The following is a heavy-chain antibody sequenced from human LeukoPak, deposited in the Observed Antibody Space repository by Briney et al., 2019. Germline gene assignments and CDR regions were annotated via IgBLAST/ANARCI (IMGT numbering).Heavy chain of an antibody. D-gene: IGHD6-6*01. CDR2: INAGNGNT. Sequence: ASVKVSCKAPGYTFTSYAMHWVRQAPGQRLEWMGWINAGNGNTKYSQKFQGRVTITRDTSASTAYMELSSLRSEDTAVYYCARIGYSSSSFDYWGQGTLVTVSS. CDR3: ARIGYSSSSFDY. V-gene: IGHV1-3*01. CDR1: GYTFTSYA. J-gene: IGHJ4*02.